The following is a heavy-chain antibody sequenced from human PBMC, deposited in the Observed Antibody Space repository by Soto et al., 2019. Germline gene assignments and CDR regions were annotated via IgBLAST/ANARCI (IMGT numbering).Heavy chain of an antibody. V-gene: IGHV1-2*04. CDR2: INPNSGGT. CDR3: ARVRVGVVTIFGVDHYYYYGMDV. CDR1: GYTFTGYY. D-gene: IGHD3-3*01. J-gene: IGHJ6*02. Sequence: QVQLVQSGAEVKKPGASVKVSCKASGYTFTGYYMHWVRQAPGQGLEWMGWINPNSGGTNYAQKFQGWVTMTRDTSISTAYMELSRLRSDDTAVYYCARVRVGVVTIFGVDHYYYYGMDVWGQGTTVTVSS.